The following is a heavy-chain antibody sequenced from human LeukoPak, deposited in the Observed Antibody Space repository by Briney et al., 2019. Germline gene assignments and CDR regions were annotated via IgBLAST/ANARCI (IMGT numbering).Heavy chain of an antibody. Sequence: GGSLRLSCAASGFTLSNYWMHWVRQPPGKGLVWVSHINGDGSRTSYADSVRGRFTISRDNAKNTLFLQMNSLRAEDTAVYYCARDATAHFDYWGQGTLVTVSS. V-gene: IGHV3-74*01. CDR2: INGDGSRT. CDR3: ARDATAHFDY. D-gene: IGHD2-15*01. J-gene: IGHJ4*02. CDR1: GFTLSNYW.